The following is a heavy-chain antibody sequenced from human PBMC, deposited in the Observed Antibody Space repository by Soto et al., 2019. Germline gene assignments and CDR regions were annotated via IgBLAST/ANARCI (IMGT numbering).Heavy chain of an antibody. CDR3: ARAPGRMMNALRYYYGLDV. CDR1: GGSISSGGYY. D-gene: IGHD2-8*01. CDR2: IYHRGGT. V-gene: IGHV4-31*02. J-gene: IGHJ6*02. Sequence: QVQLQESGPGLVKPSETLSFTCNVSGGSISSGGYYWSWIRQLPGKGLEWIGYIYHRGGTDYNPALKRRITISVDTSKNQFSLKMTSVTAADTAVYFCARAPGRMMNALRYYYGLDVWGQGTTVTVSS.